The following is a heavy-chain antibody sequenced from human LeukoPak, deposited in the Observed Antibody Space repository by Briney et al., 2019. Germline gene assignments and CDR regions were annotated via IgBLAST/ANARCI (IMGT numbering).Heavy chain of an antibody. CDR3: ARDPESPGQLDY. CDR1: GGTFSSYA. V-gene: IGHV1-69*05. CDR2: IIPIFGTA. Sequence: ASVKVSCKASGGTFSSYAISWVRQAPGQGLEWMGGIIPIFGTANYAQNFQGRVTITTDESTSTAYMELRSLRSEDTAVYYCARDPESPGQLDYGGQGTLVPVSS. D-gene: IGHD6-6*01. J-gene: IGHJ4*02.